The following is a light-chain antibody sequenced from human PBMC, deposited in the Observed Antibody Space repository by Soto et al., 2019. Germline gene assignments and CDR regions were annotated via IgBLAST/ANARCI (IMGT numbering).Light chain of an antibody. Sequence: EILMTQSPGTLSLSPGKVATLSCRASQSVSSKLAWYQQKPGQAPRLLIYGASTRATGIPARFSGSGSGTEFTLIISSLQSEDSAVYYCQQYNSWLWTFGQGTKVDIK. J-gene: IGKJ1*01. V-gene: IGKV3-15*01. CDR3: QQYNSWLWT. CDR2: GAS. CDR1: QSVSSK.